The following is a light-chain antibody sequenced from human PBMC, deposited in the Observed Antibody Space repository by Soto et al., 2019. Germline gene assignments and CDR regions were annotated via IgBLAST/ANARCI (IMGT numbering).Light chain of an antibody. Sequence: QSALTQPASVSGSPGQSITISCTGTSSDVGNYKYVSWYQQHPGKAPKLMIYEVSNRPSGVSNRFSGSKSGNTASLTISGLQAEDEADYYCVSYTSSVAWVFGTGTKVTVL. J-gene: IGLJ1*01. CDR1: SSDVGNYKY. V-gene: IGLV2-14*01. CDR2: EVS. CDR3: VSYTSSVAWV.